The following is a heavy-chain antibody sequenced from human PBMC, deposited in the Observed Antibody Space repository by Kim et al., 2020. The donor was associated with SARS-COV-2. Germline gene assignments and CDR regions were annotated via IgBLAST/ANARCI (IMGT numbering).Heavy chain of an antibody. V-gene: IGHV3-30*09. D-gene: IGHD3-10*01. CDR3: SISKGEVNHLYEPGSYF. J-gene: IGHJ4*01. CDR1: GLNFNDYA. Sequence: GGSLRLSCEASGLNFNDYAFQWVRQAPGEGLAWVGVISYDGSKKYYADSVQGRFAVSRDNSKNTLYLQMNSLRPDDTAMYYCSISKGEVNHLYEPGSYF. CDR2: ISYDGSKK.